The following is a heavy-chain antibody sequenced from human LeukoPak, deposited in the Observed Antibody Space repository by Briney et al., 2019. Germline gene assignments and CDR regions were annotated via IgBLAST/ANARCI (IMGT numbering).Heavy chain of an antibody. J-gene: IGHJ4*02. CDR2: INHSGST. CDR3: ARAVDTALILRYYFDY. CDR1: GGSFSGYY. V-gene: IGHV4-34*01. D-gene: IGHD5-18*01. Sequence: SETLSLTCAVYGGSFSGYYWSWIRQPPGKGLEWIGEINHSGSTNYNPCLKSRVTISVDTSKNQFSLKLSSVTAADTAVYYCARAVDTALILRYYFDYWGQGTLVTVFS.